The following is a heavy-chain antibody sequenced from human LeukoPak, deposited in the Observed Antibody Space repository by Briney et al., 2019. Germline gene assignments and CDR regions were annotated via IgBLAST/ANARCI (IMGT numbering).Heavy chain of an antibody. D-gene: IGHD2-21*02. V-gene: IGHV1-69*06. CDR2: IIPIFGTA. Sequence: GASVKVSCKASGGTFSSYAISWVRQAPGQGLEWMGGIIPIFGTANYAQKFQGRVTMTEDTSTDTAYMELSSLRSEDTAVYYCATCDWYYYGMDVWGQGTTVTVSS. CDR3: ATCDWYYYGMDV. CDR1: GGTFSSYA. J-gene: IGHJ6*02.